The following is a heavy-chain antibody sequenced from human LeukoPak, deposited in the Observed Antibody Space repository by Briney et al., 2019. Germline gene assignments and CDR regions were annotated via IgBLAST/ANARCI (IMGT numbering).Heavy chain of an antibody. CDR2: IYYSGST. CDR3: ARVTTRFHAFGI. V-gene: IGHV4-59*01. D-gene: IGHD1-1*01. Sequence: SETLSLTCTVSGGSISSYYWSWIRQPPGKGLEWIGYIYYSGSTNYNPSLKSRVTISVDTSKNQFSLKLSSVTAADTAVYYCARVTTRFHAFGIWGQGTMVTVSS. CDR1: GGSISSYY. J-gene: IGHJ3*02.